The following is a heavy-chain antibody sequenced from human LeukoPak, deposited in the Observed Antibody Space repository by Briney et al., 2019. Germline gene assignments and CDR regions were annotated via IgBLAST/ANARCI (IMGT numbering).Heavy chain of an antibody. CDR2: ISYDGSNK. CDR1: GFTFSSYG. J-gene: IGHJ4*02. V-gene: IGHV3-30*18. Sequence: PGGSLRLSCAAYGFTFSSYGMHWVRQAPGKGLEWVAVISYDGSNKYYADSVKGRFTISRDNSKNTLYLQMNSLRAEDTAVYYCAKDGGYCSGGSCYGFDYWGQGTLVTVSS. D-gene: IGHD2-15*01. CDR3: AKDGGYCSGGSCYGFDY.